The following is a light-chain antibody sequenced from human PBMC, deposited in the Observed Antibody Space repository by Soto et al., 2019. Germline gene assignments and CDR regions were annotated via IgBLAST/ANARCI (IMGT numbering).Light chain of an antibody. CDR1: SSDVGGYNY. J-gene: IGLJ1*01. V-gene: IGLV2-14*01. CDR3: SSYTSSSTLHV. Sequence: QSVLTQPASVSGSPGQSITISCTVTSSDVGGYNYVSWYQQHPGKAPKLMIYEVSNRPSGVSNRFSGSKSGNTASLTISGLQAEDEADYYCSSYTSSSTLHVFGTGTKVTVL. CDR2: EVS.